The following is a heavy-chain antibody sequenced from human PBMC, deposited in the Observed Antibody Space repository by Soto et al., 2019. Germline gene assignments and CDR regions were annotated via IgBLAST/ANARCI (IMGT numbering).Heavy chain of an antibody. CDR2: IIPIFGTA. Sequence: QVQLVQSGAEVKKPGSSVKVSCKASGGTFSSYAISWVRQAPGQGLEWMGGIIPIFGTANSAQKSQGRVTITAEESTSTAYMELSRLRSEDTAVYYCARDQGSCYYDSSGWSRGFANYYYYYGMDVWGQGTTVTVSS. CDR3: ARDQGSCYYDSSGWSRGFANYYYYYGMDV. D-gene: IGHD3-22*01. V-gene: IGHV1-69*01. J-gene: IGHJ6*02. CDR1: GGTFSSYA.